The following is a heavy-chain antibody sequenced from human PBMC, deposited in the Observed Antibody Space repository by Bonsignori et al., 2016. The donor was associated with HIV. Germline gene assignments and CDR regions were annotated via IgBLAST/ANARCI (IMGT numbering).Heavy chain of an antibody. D-gene: IGHD2-15*01. J-gene: IGHJ5*02. CDR2: ISGSGGST. V-gene: IGHV3-23*01. CDR3: AKGPLVVVAARSSWFDP. Sequence: VRQAPGKGLEWVSAISGSGGSTYYADSVKGRFTISRDNSKNTLYLQMNSLRAEDTAVYYCAKGPLVVVAARSSWFDPWGQGILVTVSS.